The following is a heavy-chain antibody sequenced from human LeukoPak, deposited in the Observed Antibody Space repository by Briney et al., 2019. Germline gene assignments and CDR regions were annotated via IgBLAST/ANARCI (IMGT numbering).Heavy chain of an antibody. CDR2: IISDGTTT. CDR3: AIELPREVTLYY. D-gene: IGHD2-21*02. Sequence: GGSLRLSCVASGFTFFSYGMKWVRQAPGKGLVWVSRIISDGTTTNYADSVKGRFTISRDNAKNSLYLQMNSLRAEDTAVYYCAIELPREVTLYYWGQLTIVSV. J-gene: IGHJ4*01. CDR1: GFTFFSYG. V-gene: IGHV3-74*01.